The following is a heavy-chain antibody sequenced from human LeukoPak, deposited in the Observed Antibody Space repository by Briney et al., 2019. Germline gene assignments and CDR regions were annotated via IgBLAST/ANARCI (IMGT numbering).Heavy chain of an antibody. CDR2: INHSGST. Sequence: SETLSLTCAVYGGSFSGYYRSWIRQPPGKGLEWIGEINHSGSTNYNPSLKSRVTISVDTSKNQFSLKLSSVTAADTAVYYCARGSPLTIFGVVRLKNWFDPWGQGTLVTVSS. J-gene: IGHJ5*02. CDR1: GGSFSGYY. D-gene: IGHD3-3*01. V-gene: IGHV4-34*01. CDR3: ARGSPLTIFGVVRLKNWFDP.